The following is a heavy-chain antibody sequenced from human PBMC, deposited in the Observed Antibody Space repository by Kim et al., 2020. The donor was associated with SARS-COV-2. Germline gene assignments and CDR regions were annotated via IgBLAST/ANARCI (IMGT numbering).Heavy chain of an antibody. CDR1: GFTVSSNY. Sequence: GGSLRLSCAASGFTVSSNYMSWVRQAPGKGLEWVSVIYSGGSTYYADSVKGRFTISRDNSKNTLYLQMNSLRAEDTAVYYCAIYCSSTSCSYYYGMDVWGQGTTVTVSS. J-gene: IGHJ6*02. D-gene: IGHD2-2*01. CDR2: IYSGGST. V-gene: IGHV3-53*01. CDR3: AIYCSSTSCSYYYGMDV.